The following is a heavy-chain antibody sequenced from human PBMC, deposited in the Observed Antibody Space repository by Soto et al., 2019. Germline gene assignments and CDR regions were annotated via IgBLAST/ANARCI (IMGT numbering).Heavy chain of an antibody. V-gene: IGHV4-39*01. Sequence: LSLTCTVSGGSISSPTYYWGWIRQPPGKGLEWIGTIYYTGSTYYNPSLKSRVTISVDTSKNQFSLKLSSVTAADTALYYCARHSQLDSRDWYWFDPWGQGTLVTVSS. CDR1: GGSISSPTYY. D-gene: IGHD6-19*01. J-gene: IGHJ5*02. CDR3: ARHSQLDSRDWYWFDP. CDR2: IYYTGST.